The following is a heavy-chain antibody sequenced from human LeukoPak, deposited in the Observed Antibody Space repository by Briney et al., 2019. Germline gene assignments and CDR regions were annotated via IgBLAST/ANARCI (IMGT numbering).Heavy chain of an antibody. CDR3: ASFVPDH. CDR1: GFTFSGYE. D-gene: IGHD3-3*01. J-gene: IGHJ5*02. V-gene: IGHV3-48*03. CDR2: ISSAGETR. Sequence: GGSLRLSCAGSGFTFSGYEMNWVRQAPGKGLEWVSYISSAGETRYYADSVKGRFTISRDNAKNSLYLQMNSLRAEDTAVYYCASFVPDHWGQGTLVTVSS.